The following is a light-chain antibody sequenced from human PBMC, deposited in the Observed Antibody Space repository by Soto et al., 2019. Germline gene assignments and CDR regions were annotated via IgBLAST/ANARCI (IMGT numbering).Light chain of an antibody. J-gene: IGKJ1*01. CDR2: DAS. CDR1: QSVTSTH. CDR3: QQFDGSLWT. Sequence: EVVLTQSPGTLSLSPGERATLSCRVSQSVTSTHLARYQQKPGQAPRLLIYDASTRATGIPDRFSGSGSGTDFTLTISRLEPEDFAVYCCQQFDGSLWTFGPGTKVDI. V-gene: IGKV3-20*01.